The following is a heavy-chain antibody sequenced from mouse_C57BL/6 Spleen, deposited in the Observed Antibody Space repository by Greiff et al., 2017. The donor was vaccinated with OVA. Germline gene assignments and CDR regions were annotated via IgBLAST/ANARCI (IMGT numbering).Heavy chain of an antibody. D-gene: IGHD2-2*01. CDR3: ARQRGYDRGDAMDY. CDR1: GFTFSSYG. Sequence: EVKLMESGGDLVKPGGSLKLSCAASGFTFSSYGMSWVRQTPDKRLEWVATISSGGSYTYYPDSVKGRFTISRDNAKNTLYLQMSSLKSEDTAMYYCARQRGYDRGDAMDYWGQGTSVTVSS. CDR2: ISSGGSYT. V-gene: IGHV5-6*01. J-gene: IGHJ4*01.